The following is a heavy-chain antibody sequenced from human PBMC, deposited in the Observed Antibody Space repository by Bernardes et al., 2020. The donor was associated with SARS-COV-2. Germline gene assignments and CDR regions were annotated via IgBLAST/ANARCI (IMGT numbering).Heavy chain of an antibody. V-gene: IGHV1-18*01. CDR3: ASAPADGLQGY. D-gene: IGHD4-17*01. CDR2: ISAYNGDT. J-gene: IGHJ4*02. Sequence: ASVKVSCKASGYTFTSYGISWVRQAPGQGLEWMAWISAYNGDTNYAQKYQGRVAVTTDTSTTTAYMELRSLRSDDTAVFYCASAPADGLQGYWGQGTLVTVSS. CDR1: GYTFTSYG.